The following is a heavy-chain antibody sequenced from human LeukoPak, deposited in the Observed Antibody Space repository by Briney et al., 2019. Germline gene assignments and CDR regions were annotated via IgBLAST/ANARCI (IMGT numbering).Heavy chain of an antibody. D-gene: IGHD1-14*01. Sequence: PGGSLRLSCAASGFTSTSYAMHWVRQPPGKGLEWVTLLAYDGTNKQYADSVKGRFTISRDNSQNTVDLQMDSLRAEDTAVYYCARGGPLGDTNRFDFWGQGILVTVSS. J-gene: IGHJ4*02. V-gene: IGHV3-30*04. CDR3: ARGGPLGDTNRFDF. CDR2: LAYDGTNK. CDR1: GFTSTSYA.